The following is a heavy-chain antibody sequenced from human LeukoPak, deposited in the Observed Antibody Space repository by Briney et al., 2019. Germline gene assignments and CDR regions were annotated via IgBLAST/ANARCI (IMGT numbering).Heavy chain of an antibody. CDR2: IYYSGST. V-gene: IGHV4-59*12. J-gene: IGHJ4*02. Sequence: SETLSLTCTVSGGSISSYYWSWIRQPPGKGLEWIGYIYYSGSTNYNPSLKSRVTISVDRSKNQFSLKLSSVTAADTAVYYCARVAVVPAAIQFDYWGQGTLVTVSS. D-gene: IGHD2-2*02. CDR1: GGSISSYY. CDR3: ARVAVVPAAIQFDY.